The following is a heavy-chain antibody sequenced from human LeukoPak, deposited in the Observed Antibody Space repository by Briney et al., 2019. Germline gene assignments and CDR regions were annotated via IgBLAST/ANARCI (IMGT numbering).Heavy chain of an antibody. V-gene: IGHV4-59*01. CDR2: IYYSGST. J-gene: IGHJ6*03. CDR1: GGSISSYY. CDR3: ARTTEGGYTYGYFYYYYMDV. D-gene: IGHD5-18*01. Sequence: SETLSLTCSVSGGSISSYYWSWIRQPPGKGLEWIGYIYYSGSTNYNPSLKSRVTISVDTSKNQFSLKLTSVTAADTAVYYCARTTEGGYTYGYFYYYYMDVWGKGTTVTISS.